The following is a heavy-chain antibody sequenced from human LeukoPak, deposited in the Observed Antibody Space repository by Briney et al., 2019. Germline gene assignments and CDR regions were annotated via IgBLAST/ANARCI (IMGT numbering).Heavy chain of an antibody. Sequence: ASVKVSCKASGYTFTSFDINWVRQATGQGLEWMGWVNPNSGNTGYAQKFQGRVTMTRNTSTSTAYMELSSLTSEDTAVYFCARLILSEKYCGNYFDYWGQGTLVTVSS. CDR3: ARLILSEKYCGNYFDY. D-gene: IGHD2-21*01. CDR1: GYTFTSFD. J-gene: IGHJ4*02. CDR2: VNPNSGNT. V-gene: IGHV1-8*01.